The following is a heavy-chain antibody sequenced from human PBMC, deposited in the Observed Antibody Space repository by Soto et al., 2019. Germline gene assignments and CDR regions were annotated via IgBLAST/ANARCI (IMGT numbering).Heavy chain of an antibody. CDR2: ISSNGGST. J-gene: IGHJ3*02. CDR3: VKYPNGYNSDAFDI. Sequence: GSLRLSCSASGFTLSSYAMHWVRQAPGKGLEYVSAISSNGGSTYYADSVKGRFTISRDNSKNTLYLQMSSLRAEDTAVYYCVKYPNGYNSDAFDIWGQGTMVTVSS. CDR1: GFTLSSYA. D-gene: IGHD5-12*01. V-gene: IGHV3-64D*06.